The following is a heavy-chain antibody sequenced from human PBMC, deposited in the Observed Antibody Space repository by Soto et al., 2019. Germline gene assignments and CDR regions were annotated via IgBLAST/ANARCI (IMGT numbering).Heavy chain of an antibody. J-gene: IGHJ4*02. Sequence: PVWSLGLSCAFSGFTFSSYGIDWVRQAPGKGLEWVALISYDGGNEKYTESVKDRFAISRDDSHNVAYLQMSSLRTEDTAMYYSAKDRYSGTYPTDFDYWGQGSLVTVS. CDR2: ISYDGGNE. CDR3: AKDRYSGTYPTDFDY. CDR1: GFTFSSYG. V-gene: IGHV3-30*18. D-gene: IGHD1-26*01.